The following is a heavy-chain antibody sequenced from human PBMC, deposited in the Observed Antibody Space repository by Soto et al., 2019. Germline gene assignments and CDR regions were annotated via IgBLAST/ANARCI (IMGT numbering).Heavy chain of an antibody. CDR1: GDSVSNNSVA. CDR2: TYYRSKWHY. V-gene: IGHV6-1*01. CDR3: ARTLRGRGVKYFDD. D-gene: IGHD3-10*01. J-gene: IGHJ4*02. Sequence: SQTLSLTCAISGDSVSNNSVAWNWVRQSPSRGLEWQGRTYYRSKWHYDYAPSVRSRITINPDTSKNHFSLQLNSVSPEDAAVYYCARTLRGRGVKYFDDWGQGTLVTAPQ.